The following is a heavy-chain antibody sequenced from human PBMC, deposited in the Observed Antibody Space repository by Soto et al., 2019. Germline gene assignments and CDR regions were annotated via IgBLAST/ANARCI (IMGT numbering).Heavy chain of an antibody. D-gene: IGHD2-15*01. J-gene: IGHJ5*02. CDR2: ISSSSSNI. Sequence: VQLVESGGGLVQPGGSLRLSCVASGFTLSGYAMNWVRQAPGKGLEWVSYISSSSSNIQYAGSVKGRFTISRDNANNSLHLQINSLRDEETAVYYCARDCSLGSRYCRWFDAWGQGTLVTVSS. V-gene: IGHV3-48*02. CDR1: GFTLSGYA. CDR3: ARDCSLGSRYCRWFDA.